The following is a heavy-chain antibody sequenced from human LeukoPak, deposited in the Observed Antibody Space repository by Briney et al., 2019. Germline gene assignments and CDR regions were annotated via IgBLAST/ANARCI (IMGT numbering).Heavy chain of an antibody. J-gene: IGHJ4*02. CDR2: ISGSGGST. Sequence: GSLRLSCAAPGFTFSSYAMSWVRQAPGKGLEWVSAISGSGGSTYYADSVKGRFTISRDNSKNTLYLQMNSLRAEDTAVYYCAKDQITMVRGVIRSAPFDYWGQGTLVTVSS. CDR1: GFTFSSYA. D-gene: IGHD3-10*01. CDR3: AKDQITMVRGVIRSAPFDY. V-gene: IGHV3-23*01.